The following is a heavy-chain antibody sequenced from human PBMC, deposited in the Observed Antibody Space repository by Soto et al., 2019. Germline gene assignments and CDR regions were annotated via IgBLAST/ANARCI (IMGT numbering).Heavy chain of an antibody. D-gene: IGHD1-26*01. V-gene: IGHV3-72*01. J-gene: IGHJ3*02. CDR1: GFTFSDQY. CDR2: CANKANGYAT. CDR3: TSGYSGVSIYAFDI. Sequence: QLVESGGGLVQPGGSLRLSCVASGFTFSDQYIDWVRQAPGTGLEWVGRCANKANGYATEYAASVNSRVTISRDDSKNSLYLQMNSLKTEDTAVYSCTSGYSGVSIYAFDIWGQGTMFTVSS.